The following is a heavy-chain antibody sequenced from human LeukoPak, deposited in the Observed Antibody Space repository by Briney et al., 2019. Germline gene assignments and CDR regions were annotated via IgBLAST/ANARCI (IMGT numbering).Heavy chain of an antibody. Sequence: GGSLRLSCAASGFTFSSYGMHWVRQAPGKGLEWVSVLYSSGSTNYADSVKGRFTISRDNSENTLSLQMNSLRVEDTAVYYCAAKGNGYSGSYVFAHWGQGTLVTVSS. V-gene: IGHV3-NL1*01. J-gene: IGHJ4*02. CDR2: LYSSGST. CDR1: GFTFSSYG. CDR3: AAKGNGYSGSYVFAH. D-gene: IGHD1-26*01.